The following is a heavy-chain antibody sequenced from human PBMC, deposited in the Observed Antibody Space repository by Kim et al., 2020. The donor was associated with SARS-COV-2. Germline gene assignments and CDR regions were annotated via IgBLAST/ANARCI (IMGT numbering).Heavy chain of an antibody. CDR2: ISAYNGNT. V-gene: IGHV1-18*01. J-gene: IGHJ6*02. Sequence: ASVKVSCKASGYTFTSYGISWVRQAPGQGLEWMGWISAYNGNTNYAQKLQGRVTMTTDTSTSTAYMELRSLRSDDTAVYYCARDRPALYNWNLYYGMDVWGQGTTVTVSS. CDR1: GYTFTSYG. D-gene: IGHD1-20*01. CDR3: ARDRPALYNWNLYYGMDV.